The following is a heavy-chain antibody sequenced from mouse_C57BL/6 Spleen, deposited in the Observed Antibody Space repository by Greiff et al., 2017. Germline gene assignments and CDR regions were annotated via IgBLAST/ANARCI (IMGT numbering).Heavy chain of an antibody. J-gene: IGHJ2*01. CDR1: GFNIKDYY. CDR3: ARKGYDDLDY. CDR2: IDPEDGET. V-gene: IGHV14-2*01. D-gene: IGHD2-2*01. Sequence: VQLQQSGAELVKPGASVKLSCTASGFNIKDYYMHWVKQRTEQGLEWIGRIDPEDGETKYAPKFQGKATQTADTSSNTAYLQLSSLTSEDTAVYYCARKGYDDLDYWGQGTTLTVSS.